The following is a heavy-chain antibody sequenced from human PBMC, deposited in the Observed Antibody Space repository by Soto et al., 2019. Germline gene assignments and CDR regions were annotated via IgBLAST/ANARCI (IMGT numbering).Heavy chain of an antibody. Sequence: EVQLVESGGGLVQPGGSLRLSCAASGFTFTSYWMSWVRQAPGKGLEWVANIKQDGSAKNYVDSVKGRFTILRDNAKNSLYLQMNSLRAEDTAVHYCARAAVRDAYIGDWGQGTLVTVSS. J-gene: IGHJ4*02. CDR2: IKQDGSAK. V-gene: IGHV3-7*01. CDR1: GFTFTSYW. D-gene: IGHD3-3*01. CDR3: ARAAVRDAYIGD.